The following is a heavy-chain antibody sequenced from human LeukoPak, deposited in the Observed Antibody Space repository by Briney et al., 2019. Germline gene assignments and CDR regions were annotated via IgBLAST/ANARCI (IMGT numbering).Heavy chain of an antibody. CDR2: ITSSSSSI. J-gene: IGHJ3*02. CDR3: ARDSLYAFDI. Sequence: PGGSLRLSCAASGFTFSSYSLNWVRQAPGKGLEWVSKITSSSSSIKYADSVKGRFTISRDNAKNPLYLQMNSLRDEDTAMYYCARDSLYAFDIWGQGTMVTVSS. V-gene: IGHV3-48*02. CDR1: GFTFSSYS.